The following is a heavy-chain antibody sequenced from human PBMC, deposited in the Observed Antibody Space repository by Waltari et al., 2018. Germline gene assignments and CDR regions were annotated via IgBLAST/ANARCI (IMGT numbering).Heavy chain of an antibody. CDR3: ARRYLANPKSSDY. CDR2: IYYSGGT. CDR1: GGSISSISYY. Sequence: QLQLQESGPGLVKPSETLSLPCPVSGGSISSISYYWGWLRQPPGKGLEWIGSIYYSGGTYDNPSLKSRVTISVDTPKNQFSRKLCSGTAADTAGYYCARRYLANPKSSDYWGQGTLVTVSS. D-gene: IGHD5-12*01. J-gene: IGHJ4*02. V-gene: IGHV4-39*01.